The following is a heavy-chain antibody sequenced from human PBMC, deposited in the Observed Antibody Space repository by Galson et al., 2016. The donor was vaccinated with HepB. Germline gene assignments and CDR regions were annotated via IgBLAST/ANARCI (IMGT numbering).Heavy chain of an antibody. D-gene: IGHD4-17*01. CDR1: GGSISSGDYY. Sequence: TQSLTCTVSGGSISSGDYYWTWIRQRPGKGLEWIGYIYSSGYSYSNPSLKSRLAISADTSKNQFSLKLNSVTAADTAVYYCARDSSSGLRTFDVWGQGRMVTVSS. J-gene: IGHJ3*01. CDR3: ARDSSSGLRTFDV. V-gene: IGHV4-31*03. CDR2: IYSSGYS.